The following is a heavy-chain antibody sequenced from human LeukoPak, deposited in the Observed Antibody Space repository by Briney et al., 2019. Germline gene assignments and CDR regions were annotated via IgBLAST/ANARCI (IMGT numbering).Heavy chain of an antibody. CDR2: ITGNGANT. V-gene: IGHV3-23*01. CDR3: AKDRRQWLSTGMDV. J-gene: IGHJ6*02. CDR1: GFTFSSYG. Sequence: GGSLRLPCAASGFTFSSYGMSWVRQAPGKGLEWVSAITGNGANTFYADSVKGRFTISRDNSKNTMYLQMNSLRAEDTAVYYCAKDRRQWLSTGMDVWGQGTTVTVSS. D-gene: IGHD6-19*01.